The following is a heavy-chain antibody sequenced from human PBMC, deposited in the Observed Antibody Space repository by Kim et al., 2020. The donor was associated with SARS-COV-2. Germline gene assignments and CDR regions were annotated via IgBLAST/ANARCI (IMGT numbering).Heavy chain of an antibody. J-gene: IGHJ4*02. CDR1: GFTFSSYA. V-gene: IGHV3-64D*06. Sequence: GGSLRLSCSASGFTFSSYAMHWVRQAPGKGLEYVSAISSNGGSTYYADSVKGRFTISRDNSKNTLYLQMSSLRAEDTAVYYCVRGNRGSSWYRGAEWGDYWGQGTLVTVSS. CDR2: ISSNGGST. D-gene: IGHD6-13*01. CDR3: VRGNRGSSWYRGAEWGDY.